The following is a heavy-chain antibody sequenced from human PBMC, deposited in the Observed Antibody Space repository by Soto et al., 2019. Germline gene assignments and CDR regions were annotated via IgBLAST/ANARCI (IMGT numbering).Heavy chain of an antibody. V-gene: IGHV1-18*01. CDR2: ISAYNGNT. CDR3: ARDAPPAEY. CDR1: GYTFTSYA. J-gene: IGHJ4*02. Sequence: QVQLVQSGAEVKKPGASVKVSCKASGYTFTSYAISWVRQAPGQGLEWMGWISAYNGNTNYAQEFQGRVTMTPATSMSTASMELRSLRSDDTAVYYCARDAPPAEYWGQGTLVTVSS.